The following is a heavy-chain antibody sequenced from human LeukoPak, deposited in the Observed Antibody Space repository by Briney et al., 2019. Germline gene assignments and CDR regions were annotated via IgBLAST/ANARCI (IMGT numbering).Heavy chain of an antibody. CDR2: INHSGST. CDR3: ARGGIAVAGYYFDY. Sequence: PSETLSLTCAVYGGPFSGYYWSWIRQPPGKGLEWIGEINHSGSTNYNPSLKSRVTISVDTSKNQFSLKLSSVTAADTAVYYCARGGIAVAGYYFDYWGQGTLVTVSS. J-gene: IGHJ4*02. V-gene: IGHV4-34*01. CDR1: GGPFSGYY. D-gene: IGHD6-19*01.